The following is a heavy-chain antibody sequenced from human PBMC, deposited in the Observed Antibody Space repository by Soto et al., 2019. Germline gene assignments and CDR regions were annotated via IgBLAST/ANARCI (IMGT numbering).Heavy chain of an antibody. V-gene: IGHV1-8*01. D-gene: IGHD5-12*01. CDR2: MNPNSDNT. CDR1: GYTFTSYD. Sequence: ASVKVSCKASGYTFTSYDINWVRQATGQGLEWMGWMNPNSDNTGYAQKFQGRVTMTRNTSISTAYMELSSLRSEDTAVYYCARGQRGGYYYYYYYMDVWGKGTTVTVSS. J-gene: IGHJ6*03. CDR3: ARGQRGGYYYYYYYMDV.